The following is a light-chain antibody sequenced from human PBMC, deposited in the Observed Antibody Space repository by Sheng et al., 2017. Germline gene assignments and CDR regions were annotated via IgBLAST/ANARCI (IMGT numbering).Light chain of an antibody. J-gene: IGKJ2*03. CDR1: QGIDGS. V-gene: IGKV1-5*03. CDR2: KAS. Sequence: DIEMTQFPSTLSASVGDRVIITCRPSQGIDGSLAWYQLRPGKAPKLLIYKASNLQRGVPPRFIGSGSGSQFTLIITSLQPDDFATYYCQQCNSYPYSFGQGTKLEI. CDR3: QQCNSYPYS.